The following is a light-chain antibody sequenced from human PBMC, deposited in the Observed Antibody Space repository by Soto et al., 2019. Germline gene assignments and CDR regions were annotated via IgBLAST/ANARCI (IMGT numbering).Light chain of an antibody. J-gene: IGKJ2*01. Sequence: EIVMTQSPATLSVSPGERATLSCRASQSVSTNLAWYQQKPGQPPRLLISDASTRATGIPARFSGSGSGTEFTLTISSLQSEDFALYYCQQYDNRPPYTFGQGTKVDIK. CDR1: QSVSTN. CDR2: DAS. CDR3: QQYDNRPPYT. V-gene: IGKV3-15*01.